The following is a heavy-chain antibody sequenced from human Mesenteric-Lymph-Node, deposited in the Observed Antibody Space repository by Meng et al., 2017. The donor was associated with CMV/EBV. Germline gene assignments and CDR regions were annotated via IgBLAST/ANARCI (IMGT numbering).Heavy chain of an antibody. CDR2: IYYSGST. D-gene: IGHD2-2*02. CDR1: GGSISSSSYY. J-gene: IGHJ6*02. CDR3: AREEGEYCSSTSCYNPTYYYYGMDV. V-gene: IGHV4-61*01. Sequence: SETLSLTCTVSGGSISSSSYYWSWIRQPPGKGLEWIGYIYYSGSTNYNPSLKSRVTISVDTSKNQFSLKLSSVTAADTAVYYCAREEGEYCSSTSCYNPTYYYYGMDVWGQGTTVTVSS.